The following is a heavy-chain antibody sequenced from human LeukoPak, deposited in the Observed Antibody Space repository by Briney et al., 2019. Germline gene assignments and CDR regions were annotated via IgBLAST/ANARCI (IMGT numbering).Heavy chain of an antibody. CDR1: GYTFTSYG. Sequence: ASVKVSCKASGYTFTSYGISWVRQAPGQGLEWMGGIIPIFGTANYAQKFQGRVTITADKSTSTAYMELSSLRSEDTAVYYCARDLKFRDPVGFGEFTDWGQGTLVTVSS. CDR2: IIPIFGTA. J-gene: IGHJ4*02. D-gene: IGHD3-10*01. V-gene: IGHV1-69*06. CDR3: ARDLKFRDPVGFGEFTD.